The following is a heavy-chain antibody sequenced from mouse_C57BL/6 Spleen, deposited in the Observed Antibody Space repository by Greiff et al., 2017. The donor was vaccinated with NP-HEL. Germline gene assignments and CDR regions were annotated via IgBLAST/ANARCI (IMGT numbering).Heavy chain of an antibody. CDR3: ARDYYGSSSHAMDY. J-gene: IGHJ4*01. Sequence: EVMLVESGGGLVKPGGSLKLSCAASGFTFSSYAMSWVRQTPEKRLEWVATISDGGSYTDYPDNVKGRFTISRDNAKNNLYLQMSHLKSEDTAMYYCARDYYGSSSHAMDYWGQGTSVTVSS. CDR1: GFTFSSYA. CDR2: ISDGGSYT. D-gene: IGHD1-1*01. V-gene: IGHV5-4*01.